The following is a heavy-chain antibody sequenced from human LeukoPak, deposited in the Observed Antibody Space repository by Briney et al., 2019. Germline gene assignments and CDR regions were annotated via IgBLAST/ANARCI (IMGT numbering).Heavy chain of an antibody. Sequence: PGGSLRLSCTASGLIFSDYYMSWIRQAPVKGLEWVAYISDTGKTIYYADSVKGRFTISRDNAKKSLYLQVDGLRAEDTAVYYCATVHFGYFDYWGRGTLVTVSS. CDR1: GLIFSDYY. CDR2: ISDTGKTI. V-gene: IGHV3-11*01. CDR3: ATVHFGYFDY. J-gene: IGHJ4*02. D-gene: IGHD3-3*01.